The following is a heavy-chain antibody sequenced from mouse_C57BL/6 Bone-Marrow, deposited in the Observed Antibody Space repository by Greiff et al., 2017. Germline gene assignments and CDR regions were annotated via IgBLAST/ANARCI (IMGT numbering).Heavy chain of an antibody. CDR1: GYTFTSYW. J-gene: IGHJ4*01. CDR3: ARRGYGSSYGAMDY. CDR2: IHPNSGST. Sequence: QVHVKQPGAELVKPGASVKLSCKASGYTFTSYWMHWVKQRPGQGLEWIGMIHPNSGSTNYNEKFKSKATLTVDKSSSTAYMQLSSLTSEDSAVYYCARRGYGSSYGAMDYWGQGTSVTVSS. V-gene: IGHV1-64*01. D-gene: IGHD1-1*01.